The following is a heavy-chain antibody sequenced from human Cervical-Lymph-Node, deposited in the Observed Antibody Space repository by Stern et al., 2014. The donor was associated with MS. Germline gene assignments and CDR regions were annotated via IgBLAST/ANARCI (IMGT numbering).Heavy chain of an antibody. Sequence: EVQLVESGGGLVQPGGSLRLSCAASGFIFSSYSMNWVRQAPGKGLEWVAYISRSSSSIDYADSVKGRFTISRDNAKNSLYLQMNSLRDEDTAVYYCARGGDDDYFDYGWYFDLWGRGTLVTVSS. V-gene: IGHV3-48*02. CDR3: ARGGDDDYFDYGWYFDL. J-gene: IGHJ2*01. CDR2: ISRSSSSI. CDR1: GFIFSSYS. D-gene: IGHD4-17*01.